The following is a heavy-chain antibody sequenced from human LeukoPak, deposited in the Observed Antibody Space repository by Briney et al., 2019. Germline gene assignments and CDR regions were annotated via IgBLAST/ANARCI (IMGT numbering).Heavy chain of an antibody. CDR3: ARVYLPPYGSGNPYYFDY. CDR2: INAGNGNT. Sequence: ASVKVSCKASGYTFTGYYMHWVRQAPGQGLEWMGWINAGNGNTKYSQKFQGRVTITRDTSASTAYMELSSLRSEDTAVYYCARVYLPPYGSGNPYYFDYWGQGTLVTVSS. V-gene: IGHV1-3*01. J-gene: IGHJ4*02. D-gene: IGHD3-10*01. CDR1: GYTFTGYY.